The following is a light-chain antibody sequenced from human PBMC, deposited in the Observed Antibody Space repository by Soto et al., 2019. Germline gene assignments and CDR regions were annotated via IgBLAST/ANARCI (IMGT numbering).Light chain of an antibody. CDR1: QSVSSY. Sequence: EIVLTQSPATLSLSPGERATLSCRASQSVSSYLAWYQQKPGQAPRLLIYDASNRATGIPARFSGSGSGTDFTITISSLEPEDFAVYYCQQRSTPPGPTFGQGTKVEIK. CDR3: QQRSTPPGPT. J-gene: IGKJ1*01. V-gene: IGKV3-11*01. CDR2: DAS.